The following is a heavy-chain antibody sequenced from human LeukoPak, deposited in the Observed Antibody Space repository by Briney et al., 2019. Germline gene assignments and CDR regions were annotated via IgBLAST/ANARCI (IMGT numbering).Heavy chain of an antibody. J-gene: IGHJ4*02. D-gene: IGHD6-19*01. CDR3: AKDRGSGWYFHY. CDR2: IRYDGSNK. Sequence: GGSLRLSCAASGFTFSTYAMHWVRQAPGKGLEWVAFIRYDGSNKYYAGSVKGRFTISRDNSKNTLYLQMNSLRPEDTAVYYCAKDRGSGWYFHYWGQGTLVTVSS. V-gene: IGHV3-30*02. CDR1: GFTFSTYA.